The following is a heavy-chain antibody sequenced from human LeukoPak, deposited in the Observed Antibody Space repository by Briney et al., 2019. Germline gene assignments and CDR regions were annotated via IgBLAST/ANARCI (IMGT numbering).Heavy chain of an antibody. J-gene: IGHJ5*02. V-gene: IGHV1-2*02. D-gene: IGHD6-19*01. CDR1: GYSLTGYY. Sequence: ASVKVSCKASGYSLTGYYMHWVRQAPGQGLEWMGWINPNSGDTKYVQRFQGRVTMTRDTSINTAYMELSRLRSDDTAVYYCARDNAVAATNYFDPWGQGTLVTVSS. CDR3: ARDNAVAATNYFDP. CDR2: INPNSGDT.